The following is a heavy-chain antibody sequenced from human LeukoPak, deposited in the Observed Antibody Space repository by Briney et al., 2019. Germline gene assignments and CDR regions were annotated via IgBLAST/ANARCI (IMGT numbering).Heavy chain of an antibody. Sequence: PSETLSLACTVSGVFIRSDYWGWVRQPPEKVLEWIGSIYYSGSTIYNPSLKSRVTISLEPSKNQFSLKLSSVTAADAAVYFCAGLIGARLNVFEIWGQRTMVTASS. D-gene: IGHD7-27*01. CDR1: GVFIRSDY. J-gene: IGHJ3*02. CDR2: IYYSGST. V-gene: IGHV4-59*01. CDR3: AGLIGARLNVFEI.